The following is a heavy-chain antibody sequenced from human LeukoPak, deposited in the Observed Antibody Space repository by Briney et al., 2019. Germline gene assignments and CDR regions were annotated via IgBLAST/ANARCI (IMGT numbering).Heavy chain of an antibody. D-gene: IGHD3-3*01. CDR3: AKDWVREYYDFWSGRLGAFDI. CDR2: ISGSGGST. J-gene: IGHJ3*02. CDR1: GFTFSSYA. V-gene: IGHV3-23*01. Sequence: PGGSLRLSCAASGFTFSSYAMSWVRQAPGKGLEWVSAISGSGGSTYYADSVKGRFTISRDNSKNTLYLQMNSLRAEDTAVYYCAKDWVREYYDFWSGRLGAFDIWGQGTMVTVSS.